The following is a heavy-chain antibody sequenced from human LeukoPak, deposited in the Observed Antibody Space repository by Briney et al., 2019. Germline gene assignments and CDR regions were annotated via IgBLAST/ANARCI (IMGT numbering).Heavy chain of an antibody. CDR1: GFTFSSYS. D-gene: IGHD2/OR15-2a*01. J-gene: IGHJ4*02. Sequence: PGGSLRLSCAASGFTFSSYSMNWVRQAPGKGLEWVSSISSSSSYIYYADSVRGRLTISRDNAKNSLYLQMNSLRAEDTAVYYCANRDSTTGGDYWGQGTLVTVSS. CDR2: ISSSSSYI. V-gene: IGHV3-21*01. CDR3: ANRDSTTGGDY.